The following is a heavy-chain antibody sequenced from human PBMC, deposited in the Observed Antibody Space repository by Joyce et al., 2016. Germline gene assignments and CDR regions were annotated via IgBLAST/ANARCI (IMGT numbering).Heavy chain of an antibody. Sequence: QVQLQQWGAGLLKPSETLSLTCAVSGGPFRGFFWTWFRQPPGKGLEWLGDINNSGVTNYNPSLKTRVTFSVDTSKNQFSLKLTSLSAADTAVYYCARSQWLAPLMYWGQGTPVTVSS. V-gene: IGHV4-34*01. D-gene: IGHD6-19*01. J-gene: IGHJ4*02. CDR3: ARSQWLAPLMY. CDR1: GGPFRGFF. CDR2: INNSGVT.